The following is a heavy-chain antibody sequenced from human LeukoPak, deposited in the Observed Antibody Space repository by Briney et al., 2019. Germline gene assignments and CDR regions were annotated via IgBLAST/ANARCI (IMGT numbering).Heavy chain of an antibody. V-gene: IGHV4-30-2*01. D-gene: IGHD6-13*01. CDR1: GGSISGGGYY. Sequence: SETLSLTCTVSGGSISGGGYYWSWIRQPPGKGLEWIGYIYHSGSTYYNPSLKSRVTISVDRSKNQFSLKLSSVTAADTAVYYCARGQQQPTSRFDPWGQGTLVTVSS. J-gene: IGHJ5*02. CDR2: IYHSGST. CDR3: ARGQQQPTSRFDP.